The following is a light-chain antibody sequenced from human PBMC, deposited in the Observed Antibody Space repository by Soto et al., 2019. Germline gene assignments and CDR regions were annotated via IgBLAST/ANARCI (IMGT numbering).Light chain of an antibody. V-gene: IGLV4-69*01. J-gene: IGLJ2*01. CDR3: QTWGSGIVV. CDR2: LNSDGSH. CDR1: SGHSNYA. Sequence: QTVVTQSPSASASLGASVKLTCTLSSGHSNYAIAWHQQQSEKGPRYLKKLNSDGSHSKGDGIPDRFSGSSSGAERYLTIASLQSDDEADYYCQTWGSGIVVFGGGTKLTVL.